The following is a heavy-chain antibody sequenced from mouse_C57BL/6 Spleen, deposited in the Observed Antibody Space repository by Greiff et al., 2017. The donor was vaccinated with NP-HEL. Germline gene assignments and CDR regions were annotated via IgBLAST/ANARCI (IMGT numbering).Heavy chain of an antibody. J-gene: IGHJ4*01. V-gene: IGHV1-76*01. CDR3: ARRYGYYYAMDY. CDR2: IYPGGGNT. CDR1: GYTFTDYY. D-gene: IGHD1-1*02. Sequence: QVQLQQSGAELVRPGASVKLSCKASGYTFTDYYINWVKQRPGQGLEWIARIYPGGGNTYYNEKFKGKATLTAEKSSSTAYMQLSSLTSEDSAVYFCARRYGYYYAMDYWGQGTSVTVSS.